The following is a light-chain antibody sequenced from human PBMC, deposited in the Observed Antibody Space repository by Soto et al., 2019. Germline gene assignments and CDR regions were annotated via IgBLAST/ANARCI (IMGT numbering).Light chain of an antibody. CDR2: SNN. CDR1: TSNIGSNY. V-gene: IGLV1-47*01. J-gene: IGLJ2*01. Sequence: QSVLTQPPSASGTPGQRVIISCSGSTSNIGSNYVYWYQQVPGTAPKLLIYSNNQRPSGVPDRFSGSKSGTSASLAISGLRSEDEADYYCAAWDDSLSVLFGGGTKLTVL. CDR3: AAWDDSLSVL.